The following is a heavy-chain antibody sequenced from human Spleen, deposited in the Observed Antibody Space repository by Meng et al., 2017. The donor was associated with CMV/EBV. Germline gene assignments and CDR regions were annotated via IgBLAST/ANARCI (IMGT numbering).Heavy chain of an antibody. V-gene: IGHV4-59*01. CDR2: IYHTGST. J-gene: IGHJ6*02. Sequence: SETLSLTCTVSGGSISSYYWSWIRQPPGKGLEWIGDIYHTGSTNYNPSLNSRVSISLATPKNQFSLKLISVAAADSAVYYCARDRLGFGMDVWGQGTTVTVSS. CDR1: GGSISSYY. D-gene: IGHD3-16*01. CDR3: ARDRLGFGMDV.